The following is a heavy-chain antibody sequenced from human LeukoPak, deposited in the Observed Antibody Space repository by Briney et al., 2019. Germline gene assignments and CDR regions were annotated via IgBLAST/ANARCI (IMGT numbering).Heavy chain of an antibody. D-gene: IGHD5-12*01. CDR1: GFSFNNYA. Sequence: GGSLRLSCVASGFSFNNYAMNWVRQAPGKGLEWVSLIIGSSGSTYYADSVKGRFTISRDKSKNTLYLQMNSLRAEDTAVYYCAKGAYDYIEIAYFDYWGQGSLVTVSS. J-gene: IGHJ4*02. V-gene: IGHV3-23*01. CDR2: IIGSSGST. CDR3: AKGAYDYIEIAYFDY.